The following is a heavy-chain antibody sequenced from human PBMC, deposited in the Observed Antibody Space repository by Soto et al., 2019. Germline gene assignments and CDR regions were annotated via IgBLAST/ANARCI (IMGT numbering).Heavy chain of an antibody. V-gene: IGHV4-4*02. Sequence: QVQLQESGPGLVSPLGTLSLTCAVSGSSINTDSWWTWVRQPPGKGLEWIGEIHRSRGTNYNLSTKGRVNSSIDTSPNHFSLRLYSVTAADTALFYSASREAAPPFWGQGTLVTVSS. D-gene: IGHD6-6*01. CDR3: ASREAAPPF. CDR1: GSSINTDSW. CDR2: IHRSRGT. J-gene: IGHJ4*02.